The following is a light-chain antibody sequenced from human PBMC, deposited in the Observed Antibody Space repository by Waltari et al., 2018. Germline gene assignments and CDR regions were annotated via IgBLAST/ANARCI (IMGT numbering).Light chain of an antibody. CDR1: QLGDKY. V-gene: IGLV3-1*01. Sequence: SYVLTQPPSVSVSPGQTAIITCSGDQLGDKYASWYQRKPGQSPVLVIYQDTKRPSGIPERFSGSSSGDTVTLTISGTQPMDEADYYCQAWDSSSGVFGGGTKMTVL. J-gene: IGLJ3*02. CDR3: QAWDSSSGV. CDR2: QDT.